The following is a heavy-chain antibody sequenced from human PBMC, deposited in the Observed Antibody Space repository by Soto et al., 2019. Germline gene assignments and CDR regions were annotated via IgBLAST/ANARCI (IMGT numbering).Heavy chain of an antibody. Sequence: GGSLRLSCAASGFTFNNYGMHWVRQAPGKGLEWLAFTWYDGGNKYYVDSVKGRFSISRDNSKNMLYLQMSSLRAEDTAVYYCAWVYFWSGYQHWSFDLWGRRTLVTVSS. V-gene: IGHV3-33*03. J-gene: IGHJ2*01. CDR3: AWVYFWSGYQHWSFDL. D-gene: IGHD3-3*01. CDR2: TWYDGGNK. CDR1: GFTFNNYG.